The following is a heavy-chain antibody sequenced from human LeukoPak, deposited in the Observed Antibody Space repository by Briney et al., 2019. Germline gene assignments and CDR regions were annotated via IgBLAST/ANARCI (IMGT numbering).Heavy chain of an antibody. V-gene: IGHV3-20*04. J-gene: IGHJ4*02. D-gene: IGHD3-22*01. Sequence: PGGSLRLSCAASGFTFDDYGMSWVRHAPGKGLEWVSGINWNGGSTGYADSVKGRFTISRDNAKNSLYLQMNSLRAEDTALYYCARDIFYYDSSGPGRYFDYWGQGTLVTVSS. CDR1: GFTFDDYG. CDR3: ARDIFYYDSSGPGRYFDY. CDR2: INWNGGST.